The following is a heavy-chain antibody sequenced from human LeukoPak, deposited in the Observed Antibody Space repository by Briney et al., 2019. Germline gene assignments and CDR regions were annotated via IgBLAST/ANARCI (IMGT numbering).Heavy chain of an antibody. J-gene: IGHJ4*02. Sequence: SETLSLTCAVYGGSFSGYYWSWIRQPPGKGLEWIGEINHSGSTNYNRSLKSRVTISVDTSKNQFSLKLSSVTAADTAVYYCARSRYDSSGYDYWGQGTLVTVSS. V-gene: IGHV4-34*01. CDR1: GGSFSGYY. CDR2: INHSGST. CDR3: ARSRYDSSGYDY. D-gene: IGHD3-22*01.